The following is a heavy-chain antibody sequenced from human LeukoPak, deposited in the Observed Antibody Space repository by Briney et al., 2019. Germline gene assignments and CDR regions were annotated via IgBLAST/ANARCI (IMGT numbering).Heavy chain of an antibody. CDR3: ARSGCSGGSCYGNPDY. J-gene: IGHJ4*02. V-gene: IGHV1-18*01. CDR2: ISAYNGNT. D-gene: IGHD2-15*01. CDR1: GYTFTSYG. Sequence: ASVKVSCKVSGYTFTSYGISWVRQAPGQGLEWMGWISAYNGNTNYAQKLQGRVTMTTDTSTSTAYMELRSLRSDDTAVYYCARSGCSGGSCYGNPDYWGQGTLVTVSS.